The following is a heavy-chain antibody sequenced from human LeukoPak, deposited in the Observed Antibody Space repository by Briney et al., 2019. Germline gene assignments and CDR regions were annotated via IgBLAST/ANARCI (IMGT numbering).Heavy chain of an antibody. D-gene: IGHD1-26*01. Sequence: PGGSLRLSCAVSGFTFRNYGMSWVRQAPGKGLEWVSVVSDSGTSAYYADSVNGRFTISRDNSKNTVYLQMNSLRAEDTAVFYCAKDRVPSGSYSLDYWGQGTLVTVSS. CDR3: AKDRVPSGSYSLDY. J-gene: IGHJ4*02. CDR1: GFTFRNYG. CDR2: VSDSGTSA. V-gene: IGHV3-23*01.